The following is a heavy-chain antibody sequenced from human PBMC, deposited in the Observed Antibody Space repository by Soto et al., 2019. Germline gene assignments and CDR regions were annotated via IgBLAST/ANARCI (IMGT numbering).Heavy chain of an antibody. CDR2: INHRGSA. D-gene: IGHD6-13*01. CDR1: GASVNSTYW. Sequence: SETPTLTCAVSGASVNSTYWWSWVRQPPGKGPEWIGEINHRGSANYNPSLKSRVTMSLDISKSQFSLRLTSVTAADTAVYFCARYNAASGTYYFDYWGRGALVT. J-gene: IGHJ4*02. V-gene: IGHV4-4*02. CDR3: ARYNAASGTYYFDY.